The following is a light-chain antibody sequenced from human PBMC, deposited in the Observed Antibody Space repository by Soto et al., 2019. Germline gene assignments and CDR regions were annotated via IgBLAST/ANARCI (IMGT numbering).Light chain of an antibody. CDR2: EVT. CDR1: SNDVGGYNY. CDR3: TSYTTSSTLEV. V-gene: IGLV2-14*01. Sequence: QSVLTQPASVSGSPGQSITISCTGTSNDVGGYNYVSWYQQHPGKAPKLMIYEVTNRPSGVSDRFSGSKSGNTASLTISGLQAEDEAHYYCTSYTTSSTLEVFGGGTKLTVL. J-gene: IGLJ3*02.